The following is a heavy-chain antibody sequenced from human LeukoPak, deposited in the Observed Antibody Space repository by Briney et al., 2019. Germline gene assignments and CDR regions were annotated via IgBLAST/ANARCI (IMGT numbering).Heavy chain of an antibody. CDR3: ARDLGQLERSGGGP. CDR1: VGTFNSYA. Sequence: GSSVKVSCTASVGTFNSYAISWVRQAPGQGLEWRGGIIPIFGKATYAQKFKRRVQITTDESTSTAYMELSSLRSEDTAVYYCARDLGQLERSGGGPWGQGNLVTVS. CDR2: IIPIFGKA. V-gene: IGHV1-69*05. D-gene: IGHD1-1*01. J-gene: IGHJ5*02.